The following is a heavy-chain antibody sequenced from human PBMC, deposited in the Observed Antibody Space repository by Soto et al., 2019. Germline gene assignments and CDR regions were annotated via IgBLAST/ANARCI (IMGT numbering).Heavy chain of an antibody. D-gene: IGHD2-2*02. CDR3: ARWALGYCSSTSCHSNYFDP. Sequence: VQLQESGPGLVKPSQTLSLTCTVSGGSINSGGYYWSWIRQHPGKGLEWMGYIYYSVSTYYNPSPNSRVTISVDTSKNHFSLKLSAVTAADTAVYYCARWALGYCSSTSCHSNYFDPWGQGTLVTVSS. CDR2: IYYSVST. CDR1: GGSINSGGYY. J-gene: IGHJ5*02. V-gene: IGHV4-31*03.